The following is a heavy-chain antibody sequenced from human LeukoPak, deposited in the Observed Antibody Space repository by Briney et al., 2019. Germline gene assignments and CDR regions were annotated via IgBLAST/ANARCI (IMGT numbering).Heavy chain of an antibody. D-gene: IGHD2-2*01. V-gene: IGHV1-2*02. CDR1: GYTFTGYY. CDR3: ARGDIYCSSTSCLSDY. CDR2: TNPNSGGT. J-gene: IGHJ4*02. Sequence: ASVKVSCKASGYTFTGYYMHWVRQAPGQGFEWMGWTNPNSGGTNYAQKFQGRVTMTRDTSISTAYMELSRLRPDDTAVYYCARGDIYCSSTSCLSDYWGQGTLVTVSS.